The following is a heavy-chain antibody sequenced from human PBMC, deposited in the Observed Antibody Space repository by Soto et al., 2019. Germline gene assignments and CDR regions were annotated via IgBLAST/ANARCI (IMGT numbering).Heavy chain of an antibody. V-gene: IGHV4-39*01. CDR2: IYYSGST. J-gene: IGHJ5*02. CDR1: GGSISSSRYY. Sequence: SETLSLTCTVSGGSISSSRYYWGWIRQPPGKGREWIGGIYYSGSTYYNPSLKSRVTISVDTSKNQFSLKLSSVTAADTAVYYCARTYYDFWSGYYNWLDPWGQGTLVTVSS. D-gene: IGHD3-3*01. CDR3: ARTYYDFWSGYYNWLDP.